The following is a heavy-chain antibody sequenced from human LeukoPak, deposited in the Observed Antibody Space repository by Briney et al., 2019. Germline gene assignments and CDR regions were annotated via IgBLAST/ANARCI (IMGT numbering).Heavy chain of an antibody. CDR1: GGSISSGGYY. CDR3: ARDRVPAAIRNPPFGY. CDR2: IYYSGST. V-gene: IGHV4-31*03. D-gene: IGHD2-2*02. J-gene: IGHJ4*02. Sequence: SQTLSLTCTVSGGSISSGGYYWSWIRQHPGKGLEWIGYIYYSGSTYYNPSLKSRVTISVDTSKNQFSLKLSSVTAADTAVYYCARDRVPAAIRNPPFGYWGQGTLVTVSS.